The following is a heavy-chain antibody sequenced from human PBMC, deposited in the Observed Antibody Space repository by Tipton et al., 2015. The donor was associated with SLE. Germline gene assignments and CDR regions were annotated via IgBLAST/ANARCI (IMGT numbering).Heavy chain of an antibody. CDR2: IYLSGST. D-gene: IGHD3-3*01. J-gene: IGHJ4*02. CDR3: ARSWVYDFWSGYPFDY. V-gene: IGHV4-61*02. CDR1: GGSISSGSYY. Sequence: TLSLTCTVSGGSISSGSYYWSWIRQPAGKGLEWIGRIYLSGSTNYNPSLKSRVTISVDTSKNQFSLKLSSVTAADTAVYYCARSWVYDFWSGYPFDYWGQGTLVTASS.